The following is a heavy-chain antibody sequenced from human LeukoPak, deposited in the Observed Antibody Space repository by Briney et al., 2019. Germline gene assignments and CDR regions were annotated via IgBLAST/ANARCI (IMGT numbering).Heavy chain of an antibody. CDR3: ARGIRPSSVGYYYMDV. V-gene: IGHV4-59*01. D-gene: IGHD3-22*01. CDR2: IYYSGST. J-gene: IGHJ6*03. CDR1: GGSISSYY. Sequence: SETLSLTCTVSGGSISSYYWSWIRQPPGKGLEWIGYIYYSGSTNYNPSLKSRVTISVDTSKNQFSLKLSSVTAADTAVYYCARGIRPSSVGYYYMDVWGKGTTVTISS.